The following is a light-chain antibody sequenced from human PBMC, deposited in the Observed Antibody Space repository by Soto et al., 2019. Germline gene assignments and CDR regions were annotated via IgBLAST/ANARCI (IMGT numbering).Light chain of an antibody. V-gene: IGKV3-20*01. CDR2: DTS. J-gene: IGKJ1*01. CDR1: QSVISNF. CDR3: QQNGALPPT. Sequence: EIVLTQSPGTLSLSPGESATLSCRASQSVISNFLAWYQQKPAQAPRLLIYDTSNRATGLPDRFSGSGSGTDFSLTISRLDPEDFAADYCQQNGALPPTFGQGTKVEIK.